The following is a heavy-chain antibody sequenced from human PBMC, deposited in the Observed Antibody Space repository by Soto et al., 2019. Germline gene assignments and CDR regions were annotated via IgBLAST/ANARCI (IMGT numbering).Heavy chain of an antibody. Sequence: ASVKVSCKASAYTFTNYYIHWVRQAPGQGLQWMGVINPSGGSTTLPQNFQDRVTMTREASTTSVFMELSSLKSEDTAVYYCASGLTIVGATFDYWGQGTLVTVSS. D-gene: IGHD1-26*01. CDR1: AYTFTNYY. V-gene: IGHV1-46*01. J-gene: IGHJ4*02. CDR3: ASGLTIVGATFDY. CDR2: INPSGGST.